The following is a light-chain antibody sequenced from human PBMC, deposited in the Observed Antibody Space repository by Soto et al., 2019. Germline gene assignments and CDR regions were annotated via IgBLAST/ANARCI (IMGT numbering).Light chain of an antibody. CDR1: QSIGKY. Sequence: DIQMTQSPSSLSASVGDRVTITCRASQSIGKYLSWFQQTPGNAPKLLIYAASGLQSGVPDRFSGSGSGTDFTLTISRLEPEDFAVYYCQQYGSSPWTFGQGTKV. CDR3: QQYGSSPWT. J-gene: IGKJ1*01. CDR2: AAS. V-gene: IGKV1-39*01.